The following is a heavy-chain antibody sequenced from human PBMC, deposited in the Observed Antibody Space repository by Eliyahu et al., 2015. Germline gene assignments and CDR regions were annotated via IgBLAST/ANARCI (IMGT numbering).Heavy chain of an antibody. V-gene: IGHV4-34*01. D-gene: IGHD1-26*01. CDR1: GGSFSGYY. CDR3: ARVLQGAFDY. J-gene: IGHJ4*02. Sequence: QVQLQQWGAGLLKPSETLSLTCAVXGGSFSGYYWSWIRQPPGKGLEWIGEINHSGSTNYNPSLKSRVTISVDTSKNQFSLKLSSVTAADTAVYYCARVLQGAFDYWGQGTLVTVSS. CDR2: INHSGST.